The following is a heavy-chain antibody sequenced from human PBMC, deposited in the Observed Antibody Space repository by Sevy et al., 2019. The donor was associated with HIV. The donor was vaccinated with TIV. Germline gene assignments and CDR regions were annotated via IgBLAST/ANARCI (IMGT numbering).Heavy chain of an antibody. D-gene: IGHD3-22*01. V-gene: IGHV1-2*06. Sequence: ASVKVSCKVSGYTFTDYYLHWVRQAPRQGLEWMGRLNPNSGDTDYAQKFQGRVTLTRDTSISTAYMEVSRLRSDDTAVYYCARFHGSFDSSGYHILWGQGTLVIVSS. CDR3: ARFHGSFDSSGYHIL. J-gene: IGHJ4*02. CDR1: GYTFTDYY. CDR2: LNPNSGDT.